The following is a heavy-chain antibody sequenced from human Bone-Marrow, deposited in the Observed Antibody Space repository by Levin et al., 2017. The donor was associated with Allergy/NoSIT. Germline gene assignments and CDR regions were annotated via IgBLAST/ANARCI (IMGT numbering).Heavy chain of an antibody. Sequence: ASVKVSCKASGYTFTGYYMHWVRQAPGQGLEWMGRINPNSGGTNYAQKFQGRVTMTRDTSISTAYMELSRLRSDDTAVYYCARRGRSEDFYYYYGMDVWGQGTTVTVSS. D-gene: IGHD3-10*01. CDR1: GYTFTGYY. V-gene: IGHV1-2*06. CDR3: ARRGRSEDFYYYYGMDV. CDR2: INPNSGGT. J-gene: IGHJ6*02.